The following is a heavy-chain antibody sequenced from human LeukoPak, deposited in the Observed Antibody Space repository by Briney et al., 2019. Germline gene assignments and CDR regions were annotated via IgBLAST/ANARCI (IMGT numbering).Heavy chain of an antibody. D-gene: IGHD6-19*01. CDR1: GLTFSDYY. Sequence: GGSLRLSCAVSGLTFSDYYMSWTRQAPGKGPELVSYISPSGSSIFYVDSVKGRFTISRDNSKNTLYLQMNSLRAEDTAVYYCARVEIEQWLAPWPFYFDYWGQGTLVTVSS. V-gene: IGHV3-11*01. J-gene: IGHJ4*02. CDR3: ARVEIEQWLAPWPFYFDY. CDR2: ISPSGSSI.